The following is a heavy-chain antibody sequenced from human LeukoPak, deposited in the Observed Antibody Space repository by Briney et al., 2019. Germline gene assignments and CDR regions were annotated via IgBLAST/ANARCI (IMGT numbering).Heavy chain of an antibody. D-gene: IGHD6-13*01. J-gene: IGHJ4*02. CDR1: GFTFSSYW. CDR2: INSDGSST. Sequence: GGPLRLSCAASGFTFSSYWMHWVRQAPGKGLVWVSRINSDGSSTSYADSAKGRFTFSRDNAKNTLYLQMNSLRAEDTAVYYCARQGTIAAAEIDYWGQGTLVTVSS. V-gene: IGHV3-74*01. CDR3: ARQGTIAAAEIDY.